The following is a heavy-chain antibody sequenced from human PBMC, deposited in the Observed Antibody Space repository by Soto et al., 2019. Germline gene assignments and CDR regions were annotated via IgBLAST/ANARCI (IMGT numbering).Heavy chain of an antibody. D-gene: IGHD3-22*01. J-gene: IGHJ4*02. Sequence: QVQLVESGGGVVQPGRSLRLSCAASGFTFSSYGMHWVRQAPGKGLEWVAVISYDGSNKYYADSVKGRFTISRDNSKNPLYLQMNSLRAEDTAVYYCAKGGDSSGTLRLAGYWGQGTLVTVSS. CDR1: GFTFSSYG. V-gene: IGHV3-30*18. CDR3: AKGGDSSGTLRLAGY. CDR2: ISYDGSNK.